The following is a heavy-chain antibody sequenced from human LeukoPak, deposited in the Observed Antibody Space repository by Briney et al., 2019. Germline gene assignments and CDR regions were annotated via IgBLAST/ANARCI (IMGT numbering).Heavy chain of an antibody. CDR3: SKPVSSRGIASRRPTNYYFDY. CDR1: GFTFSKDS. CDR2: INGSGGSK. D-gene: IGHD6-6*01. V-gene: IGHV3-23*01. J-gene: IGHJ4*02. Sequence: GGSVRLSCAACGFTFSKDSMRGVRQAPGRGLEGVSAINGSGGSKYYADSAKGRFTISRDNSKKTLYVQMNSLRGEGTAGYFCSKPVSSRGIASRRPTNYYFDYWGQGTLVTVSS.